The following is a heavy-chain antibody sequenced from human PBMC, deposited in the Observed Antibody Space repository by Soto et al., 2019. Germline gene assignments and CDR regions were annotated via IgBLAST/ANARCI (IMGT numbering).Heavy chain of an antibody. V-gene: IGHV1-18*04. CDR2: ISAHNGNT. Sequence: ASVKVSCKASGYTFTSYGISWVRQAPGQGLEWMGWISAHNGNTDYAQKFQGRVTTTTDTSTSTASMELRSLRSDDTAVYYCARGSYISSWYSLDYWGQGTLVTVSS. J-gene: IGHJ4*02. CDR3: ARGSYISSWYSLDY. D-gene: IGHD6-13*01. CDR1: GYTFTSYG.